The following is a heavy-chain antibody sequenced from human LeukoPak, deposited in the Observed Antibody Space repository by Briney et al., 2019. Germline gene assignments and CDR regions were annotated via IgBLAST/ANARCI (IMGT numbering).Heavy chain of an antibody. CDR2: ISYDGSNK. CDR1: GFTVSGNY. J-gene: IGHJ3*02. CDR3: ASNWNYADAFDI. Sequence: SGGSLRLSCAASGFTVSGNYMSWVRQAPGKGLEWVAVISYDGSNKYYADSVKGRFTISRDNSKNTLYLQMNSLRAEDTAVYYCASNWNYADAFDIWGQGTMVTVSS. V-gene: IGHV3-30*03. D-gene: IGHD1-7*01.